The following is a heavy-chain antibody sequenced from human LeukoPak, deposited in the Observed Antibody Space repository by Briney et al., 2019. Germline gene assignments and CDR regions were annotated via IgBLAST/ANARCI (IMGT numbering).Heavy chain of an antibody. D-gene: IGHD3-3*01. CDR3: ATDRRGGSYDFWSGDTGYFDY. V-gene: IGHV3-23*01. CDR2: ISGTTSGT. J-gene: IGHJ4*02. CDR1: GFTFSTCA. Sequence: QPGGSLRLSCAASGFTFSTCAMSWVRQAPGKGLEWVSGISGTTSGTYYADSVKGRFTISRDNSKNTLYLQMNSLRAEDAAVYYCATDRRGGSYDFWSGDTGYFDYWGQGTLVTVSS.